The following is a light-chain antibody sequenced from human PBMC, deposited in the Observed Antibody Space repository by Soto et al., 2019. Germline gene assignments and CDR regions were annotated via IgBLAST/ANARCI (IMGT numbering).Light chain of an antibody. CDR3: QHYNNWLTLT. V-gene: IGKV3-15*01. CDR2: DAS. J-gene: IGKJ4*01. CDR1: QSVSSN. Sequence: EIVMTQSPATLSVPPGERATLSCRASQSVSSNLAWYQHKPGQAPRLLIYDASTRATGIPARFSGSGSGTEFSLTISNLQSEDFAVYYCQHYNNWLTLTFGGGTKVEIK.